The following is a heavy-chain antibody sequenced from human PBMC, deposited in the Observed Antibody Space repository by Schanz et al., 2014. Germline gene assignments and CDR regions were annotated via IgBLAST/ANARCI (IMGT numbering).Heavy chain of an antibody. CDR1: GGSISSYY. D-gene: IGHD2-8*01. CDR2: IYYSVTT. Sequence: QVQLQESGPGLVKPSETLSLTCTVSGGSISSYYWNWIRQPPGKGLEWIGYIYYSVTTNYNPSLKSRVTISVDTSKNQFSLKLSSVTAADTAVYFCARVQIGDVYFDSGGKG. V-gene: IGHV4-59*12. CDR3: ARVQIGDVYFDS. J-gene: IGHJ4*02.